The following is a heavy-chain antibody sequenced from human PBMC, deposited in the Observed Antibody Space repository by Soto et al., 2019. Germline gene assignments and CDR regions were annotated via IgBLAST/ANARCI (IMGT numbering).Heavy chain of an antibody. D-gene: IGHD3-9*01. CDR3: AKGDWADY. CDR2: IGAHDDGYT. Sequence: GGSLRLSCAASVFTFSTFAMTWVRQGPGKGLEWVSYIGAHDDGYTHYADSVKGRFTVSRDNSKNTLHLQMNSLRADDTAIYYCAKGDWADYWGPGALVTVSS. J-gene: IGHJ4*02. V-gene: IGHV3-23*01. CDR1: VFTFSTFA.